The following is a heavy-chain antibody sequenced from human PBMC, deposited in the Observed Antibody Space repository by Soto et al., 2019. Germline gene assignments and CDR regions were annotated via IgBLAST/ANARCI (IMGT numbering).Heavy chain of an antibody. Sequence: VQLLESGGDLVHPGGSLRLSCTGSGFAFSSHPMSWVRQAPERGLEWVSGISEGGDLTYNADSVRCRFTISRDNSKNTLFLQMNSLRVEDTAVYYCARRAFGSSRSFDIWGQGTMVTVSS. V-gene: IGHV3-23*01. CDR2: ISEGGDLT. J-gene: IGHJ3*02. D-gene: IGHD6-6*01. CDR3: ARRAFGSSRSFDI. CDR1: GFAFSSHP.